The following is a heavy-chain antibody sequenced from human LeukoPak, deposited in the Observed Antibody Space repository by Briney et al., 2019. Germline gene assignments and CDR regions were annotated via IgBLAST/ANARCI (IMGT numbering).Heavy chain of an antibody. CDR1: EFPLRNYW. CDR3: ARHRSRGDYVPLDAFDI. V-gene: IGHV3-7*01. Sequence: GGSLRLSCTTFEFPLRNYWMSWVRQAPGKGLEWVANIKEDGNEKYYADSVKGRFTISRDNAKYSLYVQMSSLRAEDTAVYYCARHRSRGDYVPLDAFDIWGQGTLVTVSS. CDR2: IKEDGNEK. D-gene: IGHD4-17*01. J-gene: IGHJ3*02.